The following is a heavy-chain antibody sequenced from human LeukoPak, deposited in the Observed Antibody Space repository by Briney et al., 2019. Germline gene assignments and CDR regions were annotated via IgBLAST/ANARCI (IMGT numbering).Heavy chain of an antibody. Sequence: GGSLRLSCAASGFTFSSYWMSWVRQAPGKGLEWVANIKQDGSEKYYVDSVKGRFTISRDNAKNSLYLQMNSLRAEDTAVYYCARDRFMTTVKYSYSSYGMAVWGQGTTVTASS. V-gene: IGHV3-7*03. D-gene: IGHD4-17*01. CDR1: GFTFSSYW. CDR2: IKQDGSEK. J-gene: IGHJ6*02. CDR3: ARDRFMTTVKYSYSSYGMAV.